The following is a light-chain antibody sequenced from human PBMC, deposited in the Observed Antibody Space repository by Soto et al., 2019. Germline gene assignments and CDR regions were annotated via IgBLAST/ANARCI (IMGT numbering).Light chain of an antibody. CDR3: LHALQPTPA. Sequence: DIVLTQSPLPLPVTPGEPASISCRSSQSLLQRSGYHYLDWYLQKPGQSPQLLIYLGSNRATGVPDRFSGSGSGTDFTLKISRVEAEDVGVYYCLHALQPTPAFGQGTKVEIK. J-gene: IGKJ1*01. CDR2: LGS. V-gene: IGKV2-28*01. CDR1: QSLLQRSGYHY.